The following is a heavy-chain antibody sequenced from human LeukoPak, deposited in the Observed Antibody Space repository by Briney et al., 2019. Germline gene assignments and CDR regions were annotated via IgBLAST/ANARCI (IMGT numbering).Heavy chain of an antibody. CDR1: GFTFTSYR. CDR2: SNRSSNIK. J-gene: IGHJ4*02. V-gene: IGHV3-48*02. D-gene: IGHD3-10*02. Sequence: GGSPRLSCAASGFTFTSYRMNRVSQAPGPGLEGVSYSNRSSNIKYYADSVKGRFTISGDKAKNALDLQINSLRDGDTAGYYCVREGTMYGPDLDLWGRGTLVSVS. CDR3: VREGTMYGPDLDL.